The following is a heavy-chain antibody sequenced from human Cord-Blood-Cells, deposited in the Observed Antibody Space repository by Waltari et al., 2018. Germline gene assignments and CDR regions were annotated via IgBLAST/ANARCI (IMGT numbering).Heavy chain of an antibody. J-gene: IGHJ3*02. V-gene: IGHV1-3*01. CDR3: ARDLYEDEDRIAARRSAFDI. D-gene: IGHD6-13*01. Sequence: QVQLVQSGAEVKKPGASVKVSCKASGYTFTSYAMHWVRQAPGQRLEWMGWINAGNGNTKYSQKFQGRVTITRDTSASTAYMELSSLRSEDTAVYYCARDLYEDEDRIAARRSAFDIWGQGTMVTVSS. CDR1: GYTFTSYA. CDR2: INAGNGNT.